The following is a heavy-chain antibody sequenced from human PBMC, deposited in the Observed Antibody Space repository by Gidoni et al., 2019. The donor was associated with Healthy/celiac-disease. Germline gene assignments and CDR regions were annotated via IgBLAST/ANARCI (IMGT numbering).Heavy chain of an antibody. CDR1: GGTFSSYA. CDR2: IIPILGIA. D-gene: IGHD2-21*02. J-gene: IGHJ3*02. V-gene: IGHV1-69*04. CDR3: ARQVVVVTAIPDAFDI. Sequence: QVQLVQSGAEVKKPGSSVKVSCKASGGTFSSYAISWVRQAPGQGLEWMGRIIPILGIANYAQKFQGRVTITADKSTSTAYMELSSLRSEDTAVYYCARQVVVVTAIPDAFDIWGQGTMVTVSS.